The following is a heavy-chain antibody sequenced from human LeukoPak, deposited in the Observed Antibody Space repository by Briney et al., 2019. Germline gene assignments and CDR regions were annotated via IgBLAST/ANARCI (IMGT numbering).Heavy chain of an antibody. D-gene: IGHD4-17*01. Sequence: ASVKVSCKASGGTFSSYAISWGRQAPGQGLEWVGGIIPIFGTANYAQKFQGRVTITADESTSTAYMELSSLRSEDTAVYYCASLPVATVTTGYYYGMDVWGQGTTVTVSS. J-gene: IGHJ6*02. CDR2: IIPIFGTA. V-gene: IGHV1-69*13. CDR1: GGTFSSYA. CDR3: ASLPVATVTTGYYYGMDV.